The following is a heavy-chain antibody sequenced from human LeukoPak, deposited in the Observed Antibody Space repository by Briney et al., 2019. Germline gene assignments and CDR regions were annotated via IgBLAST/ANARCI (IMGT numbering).Heavy chain of an antibody. CDR1: GFTFSSYA. D-gene: IGHD4-17*01. V-gene: IGHV3-23*01. CDR3: AKSYLSTVTTFDY. J-gene: IGHJ4*02. CDR2: ISGSGGST. Sequence: GGSLRLSCAASGFTFSSYAMSWVRQAPGKGLEWVSAISGSGGSTYYADSVKGRFTIFRDNSKNTLYLQMNSLRAEDTAVYYCAKSYLSTVTTFDYWGQGTLVTVSS.